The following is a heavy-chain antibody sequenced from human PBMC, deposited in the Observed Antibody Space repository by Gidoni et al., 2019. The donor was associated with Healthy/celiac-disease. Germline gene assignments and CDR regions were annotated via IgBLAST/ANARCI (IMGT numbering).Heavy chain of an antibody. CDR3: AKDQYYYDSSGYSQDY. CDR1: GFTFSSYG. Sequence: QVQLVEYGEGVVQPGRSLRLSCAASGFTFSSYGMHWVRQAPGKGLEWVAVISYDGSNKYYADSVKGRFTISRDNSKNTLYLQMNSLRAEDTAVYYCAKDQYYYDSSGYSQDYWGQGTLVTVSS. V-gene: IGHV3-30*18. J-gene: IGHJ4*02. CDR2: ISYDGSNK. D-gene: IGHD3-22*01.